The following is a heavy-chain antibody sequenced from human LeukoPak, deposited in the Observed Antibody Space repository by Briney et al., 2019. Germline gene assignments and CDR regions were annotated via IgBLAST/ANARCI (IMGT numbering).Heavy chain of an antibody. CDR3: ARGVRIAVAGNIDY. D-gene: IGHD6-19*01. V-gene: IGHV3-20*04. Sequence: GGSLRLSCAASGFTFDNYGINWVRQAPGKGLEWVSRIHWNGGRTGYADSVKGRFTISRDNSKNMLYLQMSSLRAEDTAVYYCARGVRIAVAGNIDYWGQGTLVTVSS. J-gene: IGHJ4*02. CDR2: IHWNGGRT. CDR1: GFTFDNYG.